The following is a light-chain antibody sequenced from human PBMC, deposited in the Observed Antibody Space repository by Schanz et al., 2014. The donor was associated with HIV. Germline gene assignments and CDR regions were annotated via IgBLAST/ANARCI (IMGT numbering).Light chain of an antibody. V-gene: IGLV7-46*01. J-gene: IGLJ2*01. CDR3: LLNNSGARGI. CDR2: DTD. Sequence: QAVVTQEPSLTVSPGGTVTLTCGSSIGPVTSGHYPYWFQQKPGQAPRTLIFDTDRKHSWTPARFSGSLLGGKAALTISGAQPEDEADYYCLLNNSGARGIFGGGTKLTVL. CDR1: IGPVTSGHY.